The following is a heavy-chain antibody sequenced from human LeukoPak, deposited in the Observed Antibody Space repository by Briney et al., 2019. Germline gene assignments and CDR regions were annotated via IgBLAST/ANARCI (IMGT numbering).Heavy chain of an antibody. CDR3: ARDIGYGSGSYSALVFDY. J-gene: IGHJ4*02. D-gene: IGHD3-10*01. CDR1: GDTFTSYY. Sequence: GASVKVSCKASGDTFTSYYMHWVRQAPGQGLEWMGIINPSGGSTSYAQKFQGRVTMTRDTSTSTVYMELSSLRSEDTAVYYCARDIGYGSGSYSALVFDYWGQGTLVTVSS. V-gene: IGHV1-46*01. CDR2: INPSGGST.